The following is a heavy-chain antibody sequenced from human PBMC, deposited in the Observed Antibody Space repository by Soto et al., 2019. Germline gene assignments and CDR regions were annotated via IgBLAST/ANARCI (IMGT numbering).Heavy chain of an antibody. CDR2: INPNSGGT. CDR3: ARGLTGTTAHNWFDP. Sequence: ASVKVSCKASGYTFTGYYMHWVRQAPGQGLEWMGWINPNSGGTNYAQTFQGWVTMTSDTSIRTAYMELSRLRSDDTAVYYCARGLTGTTAHNWFDPWGQGTLVTVSS. D-gene: IGHD1-20*01. J-gene: IGHJ5*02. V-gene: IGHV1-2*04. CDR1: GYTFTGYY.